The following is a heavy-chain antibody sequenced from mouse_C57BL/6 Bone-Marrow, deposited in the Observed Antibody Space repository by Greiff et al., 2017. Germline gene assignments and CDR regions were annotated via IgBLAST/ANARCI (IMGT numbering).Heavy chain of an antibody. V-gene: IGHV1-64*01. J-gene: IGHJ2*01. D-gene: IGHD2-3*01. CDR3: TSFDGNYFDF. CDR2: IHPNSGST. CDR1: GYTFTSYW. Sequence: VQLQQPGAELVKPGASVKLSCKASGYTFTSYWMHWVKQRPGQGLEWIGMIHPNSGSTNYNEKFKSKATLTVDKSSNTAYLQLSSLTSEDTAVYYCTSFDGNYFDFWGQGTPLTVAS.